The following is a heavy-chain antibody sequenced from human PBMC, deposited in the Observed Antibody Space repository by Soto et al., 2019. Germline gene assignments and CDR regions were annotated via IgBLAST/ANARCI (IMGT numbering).Heavy chain of an antibody. CDR3: ARQATHRGIIPGGGMDG. Sequence: WETLSLTCTFSVGSISNTHNYCGWIRQPPGKGLEWFGSINYSGSTYYNPSLKSRVTISVDTSKNQFSLKLSSVTATDTAVYYCARQATHRGIIPGGGMDGLGQGTTVSVSS. D-gene: IGHD3-10*01. V-gene: IGHV4-39*01. CDR1: VGSISNTHNY. J-gene: IGHJ6*01. CDR2: INYSGST.